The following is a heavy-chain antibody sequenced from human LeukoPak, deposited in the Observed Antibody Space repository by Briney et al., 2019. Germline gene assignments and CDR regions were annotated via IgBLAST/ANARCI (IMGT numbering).Heavy chain of an antibody. J-gene: IGHJ2*01. CDR1: GYSISSGYY. Sequence: PSETLSLTCAVSGYSISSGYYWGWIRQPPGKGLEWIGSIYHSGSTYYNPSLKSRVTISVDTSKNQFSLKLSSATAADTAVYYCARHGGGALYWYFDLWGRGTLVTVSS. D-gene: IGHD3-16*01. CDR3: ARHGGGALYWYFDL. V-gene: IGHV4-38-2*01. CDR2: IYHSGST.